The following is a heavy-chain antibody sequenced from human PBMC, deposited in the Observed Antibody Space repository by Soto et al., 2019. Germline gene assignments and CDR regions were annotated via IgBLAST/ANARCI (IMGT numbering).Heavy chain of an antibody. CDR3: ARIGVASDIVTASYTNFDS. J-gene: IGHJ4*02. D-gene: IGHD3-9*01. Sequence: QVTLKESGPVLVKPTETLTLTCTVSGFSLNIAGMGVTWIRQPPGKALEWLAHIFSNGRKSYSTSLKNRLTISKEPSKTQVILTTTNVDPVDTATYYCARIGVASDIVTASYTNFDSGGQGALVTVSS. V-gene: IGHV2-26*01. CDR2: IFSNGRK. CDR1: GFSLNIAGMG.